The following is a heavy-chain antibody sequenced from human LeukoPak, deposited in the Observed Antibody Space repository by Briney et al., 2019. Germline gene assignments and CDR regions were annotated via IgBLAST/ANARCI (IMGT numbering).Heavy chain of an antibody. Sequence: SETLSLTCTVSGGSISSYYWSWIRQPPGKGLEWIGYIYYSGSTNYNPSLKSRVTISVDTSKNQFSLKLSSVTAADTAVYYCARDRDSSGLRDFDLWGRGTLVTVSA. J-gene: IGHJ2*01. V-gene: IGHV4-59*01. CDR2: IYYSGST. CDR1: GGSISSYY. CDR3: ARDRDSSGLRDFDL. D-gene: IGHD3-22*01.